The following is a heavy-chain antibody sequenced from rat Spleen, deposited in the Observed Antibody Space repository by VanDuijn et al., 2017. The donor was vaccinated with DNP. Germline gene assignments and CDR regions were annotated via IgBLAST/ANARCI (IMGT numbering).Heavy chain of an antibody. J-gene: IGHJ2*01. D-gene: IGHD1-11*01. CDR2: ISPSGGST. Sequence: EVQLVESGGGLVQPGRSLKLSCAASGFTFSNYDMAWVRQAPTKGLEWVASISPSGGSTYYRDSVKGRFTVSRDNAKSSLHLQMDSLRSEDTATYYCARQGYGDYCFDYWGQGVMVTVSS. CDR3: ARQGYGDYCFDY. CDR1: GFTFSNYD. V-gene: IGHV5-25*01.